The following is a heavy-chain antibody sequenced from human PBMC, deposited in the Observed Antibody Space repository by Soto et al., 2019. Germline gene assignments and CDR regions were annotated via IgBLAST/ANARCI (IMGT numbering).Heavy chain of an antibody. CDR2: ISYDGKNK. Sequence: QVQLVESGGGVVQPGRSLRLSCAASGFTFSSYSMHWVRQAPGKGLEWVAFISYDGKNKYYADSVKGRFNISRDNSKNTVSLQMNSLRAADTAVYFCARVRMTTVTRYFDSWGQGNLVTVSS. V-gene: IGHV3-30*04. J-gene: IGHJ4*02. CDR1: GFTFSSYS. D-gene: IGHD4-17*01. CDR3: ARVRMTTVTRYFDS.